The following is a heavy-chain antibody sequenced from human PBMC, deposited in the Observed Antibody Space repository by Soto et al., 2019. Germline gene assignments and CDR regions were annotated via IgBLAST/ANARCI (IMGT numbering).Heavy chain of an antibody. CDR2: IYYSGST. CDR1: GGSIGSYD. D-gene: IGHD5-18*01. Sequence: SETLCLTCTVSGGSIGSYDWSWIRQPPGKGLEWIGYIYYSGSTNYNPSLKSRVTISVDTSKNQFSLKLSSVTAADTAVYYCARDHGYYYFDYWGQGTLVTVSS. CDR3: ARDHGYYYFDY. V-gene: IGHV4-59*01. J-gene: IGHJ4*02.